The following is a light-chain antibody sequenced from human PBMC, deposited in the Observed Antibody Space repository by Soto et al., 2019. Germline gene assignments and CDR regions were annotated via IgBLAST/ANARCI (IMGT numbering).Light chain of an antibody. J-gene: IGKJ1*01. CDR2: KAS. Sequence: DIQMTQSPSTLSASVGDRVTITCRASQNIGGWLAWYQQKPGKAPKLLIYKASTLKSGVPSRFSGSGSGTEFTLTISSLQPDDFATYYCQHYNSYSEAFGQGTKVDIK. V-gene: IGKV1-5*03. CDR3: QHYNSYSEA. CDR1: QNIGGW.